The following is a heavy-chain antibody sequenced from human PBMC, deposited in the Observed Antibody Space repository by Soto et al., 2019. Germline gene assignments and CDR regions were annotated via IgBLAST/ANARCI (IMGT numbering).Heavy chain of an antibody. J-gene: IGHJ4*02. CDR1: TSSFGSAYY. CDR2: IYYSGST. D-gene: IGHD1-1*01. Sequence: SETLSLTCDVSTSSFGSAYYWGWIRQPPGKGLEWMGSIYYSGSTYYNPSRKSRVTISVDTSKNQFSLKLSSVTAADTAVYYCARHLSNSLGPFDYWGQGTLVTVSS. V-gene: IGHV4-38-2*01. CDR3: ARHLSNSLGPFDY.